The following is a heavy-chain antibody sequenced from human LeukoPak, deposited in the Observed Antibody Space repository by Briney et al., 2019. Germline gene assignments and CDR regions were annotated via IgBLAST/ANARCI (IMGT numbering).Heavy chain of an antibody. V-gene: IGHV1-46*01. J-gene: IGHJ4*02. Sequence: ASVTVSCKASGYTFTSYYMHWVRQAPGQGLEWMGIINPSGGSTSYAQKFQGRVTMTRDTSTSTVYMELSSLRSEDTAVYYCARVPLSGGGDSRHYFDYWGQGTLVTVSS. CDR3: ARVPLSGGGDSRHYFDY. CDR1: GYTFTSYY. D-gene: IGHD2-21*02. CDR2: INPSGGST.